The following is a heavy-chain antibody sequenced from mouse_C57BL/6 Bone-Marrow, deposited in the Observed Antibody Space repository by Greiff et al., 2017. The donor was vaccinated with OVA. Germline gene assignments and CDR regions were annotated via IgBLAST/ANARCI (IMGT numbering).Heavy chain of an antibody. V-gene: IGHV1-69*01. Sequence: QVQLQQPGAELVMPGASVKLSCKASGYTFTSYWMHWVKQRPGQGLEWIGEIDPSDSYTNYNQKFKGKSTLTVDKSSSTAYMQLSSLTSEDSAVYYCARSGHITTVTDYWGQGTTLTVSS. CDR2: IDPSDSYT. D-gene: IGHD1-1*01. CDR3: ARSGHITTVTDY. CDR1: GYTFTSYW. J-gene: IGHJ2*01.